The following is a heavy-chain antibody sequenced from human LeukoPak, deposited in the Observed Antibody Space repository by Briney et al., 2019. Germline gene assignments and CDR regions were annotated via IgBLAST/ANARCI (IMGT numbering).Heavy chain of an antibody. D-gene: IGHD3-3*01. V-gene: IGHV1-8*01. CDR2: MNPNSGNT. Sequence: ASVKVSCKASGYTFTIYDIHWVRQATGQGLEWMGWMNPNSGNTGYTQKFQGRVTMTRNTSISTAYMGQSSLRSEDTAVYYCARGFGVSRFDPWGQGTLVTVSS. CDR3: ARGFGVSRFDP. CDR1: GYTFTIYD. J-gene: IGHJ5*02.